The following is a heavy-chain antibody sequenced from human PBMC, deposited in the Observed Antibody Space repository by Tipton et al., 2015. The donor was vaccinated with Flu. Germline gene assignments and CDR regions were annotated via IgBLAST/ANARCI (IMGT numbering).Heavy chain of an antibody. J-gene: IGHJ6*02. V-gene: IGHV3-11*01. CDR3: ARGGLQSARWDYYSLGA. D-gene: IGHD4-11*01. CDR1: GFTFSDYY. Sequence: SLRLSCTASGFTFSDYYMSWIRQAPGKGLEWISHISSRGSTIYYADSVKGRFTISRDNTKKSLYLEMTSLRADDTAVYYCARGGLQSARWDYYSLGAWGQGTTVTVSS. CDR2: ISSRGSTI.